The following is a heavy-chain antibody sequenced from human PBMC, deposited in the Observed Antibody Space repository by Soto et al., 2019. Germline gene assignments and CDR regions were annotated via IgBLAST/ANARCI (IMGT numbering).Heavy chain of an antibody. CDR2: IYYSGST. Sequence: SETLSLTCTVSGGSISSGGYYWSWIRQHPGKGLEWIGYIYYSGSTYYNPSLKSRVTISVDTSKNQFSLKLSSVTAADTAVYYCARGPDIVATILFDYWGQGTLVTSPQ. CDR1: GGSISSGGYY. CDR3: ARGPDIVATILFDY. V-gene: IGHV4-31*03. J-gene: IGHJ4*02. D-gene: IGHD5-12*01.